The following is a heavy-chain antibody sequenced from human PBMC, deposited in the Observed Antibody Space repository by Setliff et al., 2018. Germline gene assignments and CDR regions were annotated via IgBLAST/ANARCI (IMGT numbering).Heavy chain of an antibody. V-gene: IGHV4-59*01. CDR2: IYYSGST. D-gene: IGHD6-13*01. J-gene: IGHJ4*02. Sequence: SETLSLTCTVSGGSISSYYWSWIRQPPGKGLEWIGYIYYSGSTNYNPSLKSRVTISVDTSKNQFSLKLSSVTAADTAVYYCARGHSSSWYYPSYYFDYWGQGTLVTVSS. CDR3: ARGHSSSWYYPSYYFDY. CDR1: GGSISSYY.